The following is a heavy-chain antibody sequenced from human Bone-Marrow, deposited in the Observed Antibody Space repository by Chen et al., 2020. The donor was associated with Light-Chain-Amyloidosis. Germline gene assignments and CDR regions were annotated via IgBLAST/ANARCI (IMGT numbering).Heavy chain of an antibody. Sequence: QVQLVESGGGVVQPGRSLRLSCAASGFTFSSYAMHWVRQAPGKGLEWVAVISYDGSNKYYADSVKGRFTISRDNSKNTLYLQMNSLRAEDTAVYYCASRDSSSSSGYYYYGMDVWGQGTTVTVS. CDR1: GFTFSSYA. J-gene: IGHJ6*02. V-gene: IGHV3-30-3*01. CDR3: ASRDSSSSSGYYYYGMDV. D-gene: IGHD6-6*01. CDR2: ISYDGSNK.